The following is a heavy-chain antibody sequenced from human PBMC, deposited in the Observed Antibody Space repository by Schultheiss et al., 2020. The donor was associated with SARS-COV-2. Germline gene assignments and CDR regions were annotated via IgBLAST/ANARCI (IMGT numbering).Heavy chain of an antibody. CDR2: IWYDGSNK. CDR3: ASHPDYGDSEEPTGLIDY. Sequence: GESLKISCAASGFTFSSYSMNWVRQAPGKGLEWVAVIWYDGSNKYYADSVKGRFTISRDNSKNTLYLQMNSLRAEDTAVYYCASHPDYGDSEEPTGLIDYWGQGTLVTVSS. D-gene: IGHD4-17*01. J-gene: IGHJ4*02. V-gene: IGHV3-33*08. CDR1: GFTFSSYS.